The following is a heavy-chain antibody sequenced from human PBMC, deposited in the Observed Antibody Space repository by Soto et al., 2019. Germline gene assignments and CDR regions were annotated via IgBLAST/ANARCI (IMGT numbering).Heavy chain of an antibody. V-gene: IGHV1-46*01. CDR3: ARGPLYIWNRFDY. CDR2: INASAGST. CDR1: GYTFTTYY. Sequence: ASVKVSCKASGYTFTTYYMHWVRQAPGQGLEWMGRINASAGSTSYAQKFQGRVTMTRDTTTGTVYMELSSLRSEDTAVYYCARGPLYIWNRFDYWGQGTMVTVSS. D-gene: IGHD1-20*01. J-gene: IGHJ4*01.